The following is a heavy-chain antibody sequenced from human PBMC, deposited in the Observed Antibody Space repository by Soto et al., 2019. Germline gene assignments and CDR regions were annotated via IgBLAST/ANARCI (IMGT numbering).Heavy chain of an antibody. Sequence: QVQLVQSGAEVKKPGASVKVSCEASGDTFTGYYVHWVRQAPGPGREWMGWISPHGGGAKYAQNFQGRVTLTTDTSHSADDQEVKRPRSDDTAVYFCAIGCSGGNHPMSWGQGTLVTASS. CDR2: ISPHGGGA. V-gene: IGHV1-2*02. CDR3: AIGCSGGNHPMS. J-gene: IGHJ4*02. D-gene: IGHD6-25*01. CDR1: GDTFTGYY.